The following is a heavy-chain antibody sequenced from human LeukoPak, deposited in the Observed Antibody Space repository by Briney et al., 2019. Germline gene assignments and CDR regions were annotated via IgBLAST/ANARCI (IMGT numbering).Heavy chain of an antibody. CDR1: GGSISSSSYY. Sequence: SETLSLTCTVSGGSISSSSYYWGWIRQPPGNGLEWIGSIYHSGSTYYNPSLKSRVTISVDTSKNQFSLKLSSVTAADTAVYYCARDVSYCSGGSCYYYFDYWGQGTLVTVSS. J-gene: IGHJ4*02. D-gene: IGHD2-15*01. CDR3: ARDVSYCSGGSCYYYFDY. V-gene: IGHV4-39*07. CDR2: IYHSGST.